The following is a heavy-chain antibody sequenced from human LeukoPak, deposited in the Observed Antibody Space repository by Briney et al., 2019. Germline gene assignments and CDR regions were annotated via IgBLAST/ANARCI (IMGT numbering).Heavy chain of an antibody. J-gene: IGHJ4*02. CDR2: INHSGTT. CDR1: GGSCNGYY. CDR3: ARILSSAWGELGY. V-gene: IGHV4-34*01. D-gene: IGHD6-19*01. Sequence: PSETLSRTCAVYGGSCNGYYWSWLPHPPGKGREWIGEINHSGTTNYNPSLKSRVTISVDTYKNQFSLKLSSVTAADTAVYYCARILSSAWGELGYWGQGNLVTVSS.